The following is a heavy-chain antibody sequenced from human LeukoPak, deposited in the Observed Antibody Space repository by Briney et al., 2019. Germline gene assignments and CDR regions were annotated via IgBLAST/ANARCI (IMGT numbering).Heavy chain of an antibody. CDR3: ATLDYVNAFDI. V-gene: IGHV4-39*01. Sequence: PSETLSPTCTVSGGSISSSSYYWGWIRQPPGKGLEWIGSIYYSGSTYYNPSLKSRVTISVDTSKNQFSLKLSSVTAADTAVYYCATLDYVNAFDIWGQGTMVTVSS. D-gene: IGHD4-17*01. J-gene: IGHJ3*02. CDR2: IYYSGST. CDR1: GGSISSSSYY.